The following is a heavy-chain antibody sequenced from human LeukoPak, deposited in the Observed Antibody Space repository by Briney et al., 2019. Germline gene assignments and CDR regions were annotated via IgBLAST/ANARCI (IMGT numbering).Heavy chain of an antibody. J-gene: IGHJ5*02. CDR3: ARELWSCSGGSCYSRRLPRLNWFDP. CDR1: GYSFTGYY. CDR2: INPNVGGA. V-gene: IGHV1-2*02. Sequence: GASVKVSCKASGYSFTGYYIHWVRQAPGQGLEWVGWINPNVGGANYAQKFQGRVTMTRDTSISTAYMELSRLRSDDTAVYYCARELWSCSGGSCYSRRLPRLNWFDPWGQGTLVTVSS. D-gene: IGHD2-15*01.